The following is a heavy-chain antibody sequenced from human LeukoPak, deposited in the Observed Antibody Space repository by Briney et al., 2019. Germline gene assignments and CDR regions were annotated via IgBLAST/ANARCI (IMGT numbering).Heavy chain of an antibody. Sequence: SVKVSCKASGGTFSNYVICWGRQAPGQGGEWMGGIIPIFGTANCEQKFQGRVTVTAAESTATVYMELSSLRSEETAVYYCARDITMVRRVYFDYWGQGTLVTVSS. D-gene: IGHD3-10*01. CDR3: ARDITMVRRVYFDY. CDR1: GGTFSNYV. V-gene: IGHV1-69*01. CDR2: IIPIFGTA. J-gene: IGHJ4*02.